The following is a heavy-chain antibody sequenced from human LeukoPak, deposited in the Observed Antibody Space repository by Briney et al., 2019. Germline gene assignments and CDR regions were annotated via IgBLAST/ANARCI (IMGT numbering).Heavy chain of an antibody. CDR1: GFTFSSYW. Sequence: PGGSLRLSCAASGFTFSSYWMSWVRQAPGKGLEWVANIKQDGSEKYYVDSVKGRFTISRDNAKNSLHLQMTSLRAEDTAVYYCARGYNYVYFDSRGQGTLVTVSS. CDR3: ARGYNYVYFDS. V-gene: IGHV3-7*04. D-gene: IGHD3-10*02. J-gene: IGHJ4*02. CDR2: IKQDGSEK.